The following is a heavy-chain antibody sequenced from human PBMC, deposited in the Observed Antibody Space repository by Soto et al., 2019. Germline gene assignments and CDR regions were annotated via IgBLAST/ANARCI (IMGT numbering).Heavy chain of an antibody. J-gene: IGHJ4*02. CDR1: GFTFRSYW. CDR3: VGDETY. Sequence: GGSLRLSCAASGFTFRSYWMRWIRQAPSKGLEWVANIKQDGSEIYYVDSVKGRFSISRDNAKNALYLQMDSLRAEDTAVYYCVGDETYWGQGVLVTVSS. V-gene: IGHV3-7*01. CDR2: IKQDGSEI. D-gene: IGHD2-21*01.